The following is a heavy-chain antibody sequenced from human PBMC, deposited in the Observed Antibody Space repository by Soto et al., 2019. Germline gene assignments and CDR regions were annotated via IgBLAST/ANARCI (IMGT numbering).Heavy chain of an antibody. CDR2: ISGSGDST. J-gene: IGHJ1*01. V-gene: IGHV3-23*01. CDR3: AKGVPGIAVAGTGYFQH. D-gene: IGHD6-19*01. CDR1: GFTLNNAW. Sequence: GGSLRLSCAASGFTLNNAWMNWVRQAPGKGLEWVSGISGSGDSTYYADSVKGRFTISRDNSKNTLYLQMNSLRAEDTAVYYCAKGVPGIAVAGTGYFQHWGQGTLVTVSS.